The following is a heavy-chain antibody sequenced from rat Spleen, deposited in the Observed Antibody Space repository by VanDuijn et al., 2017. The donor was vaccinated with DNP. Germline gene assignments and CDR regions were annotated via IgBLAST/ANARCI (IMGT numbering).Heavy chain of an antibody. CDR2: ISSGGGST. Sequence: EVQLVESDGGLVQPGRSLKLSCAASGFTFSNYYMAWVRQAPTKGLELVAYISSGGGSTYYRDSVKGRFTISRDNAKSSLYLQMDSLRSEDTATYYCASQLFDYWGQGVMVTVSS. CDR1: GFTFSNYY. V-gene: IGHV5-25*01. CDR3: ASQLFDY. J-gene: IGHJ2*01.